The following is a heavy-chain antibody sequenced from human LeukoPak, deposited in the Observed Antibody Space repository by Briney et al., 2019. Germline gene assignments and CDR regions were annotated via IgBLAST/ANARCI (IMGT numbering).Heavy chain of an antibody. CDR1: GFTFRSHA. J-gene: IGHJ4*02. CDR3: AKDFRIGYSAHFDY. CDR2: IYENGGTT. D-gene: IGHD2-21*01. Sequence: GGSLRLSCVGSGFTFRSHAMSWVRQAPEKGLEFVSGIYENGGTTYYADSVKGRFSISRDNSKNTLYLQMDSLRGEDTDVYYCAKDFRIGYSAHFDYWGQGALVTVSS. V-gene: IGHV3-23*01.